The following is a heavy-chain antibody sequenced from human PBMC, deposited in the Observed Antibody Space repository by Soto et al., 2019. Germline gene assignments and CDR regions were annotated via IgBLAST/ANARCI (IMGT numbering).Heavy chain of an antibody. D-gene: IGHD2-15*01. CDR3: ARRMRSRGYYYYGVDV. CDR1: GYSFTSYW. J-gene: IGHJ6*02. CDR2: IYPGDSDT. Sequence: PGESLKISCKGSGYSFTSYWIGWVRQMPGKGLEWMGIIYPGDSDTRYSPSFQGQVTISADKSISTAYLQWSSLKASDTAMYYCARRMRSRGYYYYGVDVWGQGTTVTVSS. V-gene: IGHV5-51*01.